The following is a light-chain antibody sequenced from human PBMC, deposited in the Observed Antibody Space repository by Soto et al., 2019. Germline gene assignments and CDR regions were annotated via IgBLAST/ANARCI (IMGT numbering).Light chain of an antibody. CDR2: SNS. CDR1: RSNTGAGYD. V-gene: IGLV1-40*01. J-gene: IGLJ3*02. CDR3: QSFDTSLKGWV. Sequence: QAVVTQPPSVSGAPGQRVTISCTGTRSNTGAGYDVHWYQQHPGTAPKYLIYSNSNRPSGVPDRFSGSKSGTSASLAISGLQAEDEADYFCQSFDTSLKGWVFGGGTKVTVL.